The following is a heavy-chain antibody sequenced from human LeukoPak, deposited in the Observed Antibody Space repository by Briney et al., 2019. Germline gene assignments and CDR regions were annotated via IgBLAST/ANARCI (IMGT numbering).Heavy chain of an antibody. V-gene: IGHV3-9*01. CDR1: GFTFDDYA. CDR2: ISWNSGSI. Sequence: HPGGSLRLSCAASGFTFDDYAMHWVRQAPGKGLEWVSGISWNSGSIGYADSVKGRFTISRDNAKNSLYLQMNSLRAEDTALYYCAKDMELRSWGQGTLVTVSS. J-gene: IGHJ4*02. D-gene: IGHD3-10*01. CDR3: AKDMELRS.